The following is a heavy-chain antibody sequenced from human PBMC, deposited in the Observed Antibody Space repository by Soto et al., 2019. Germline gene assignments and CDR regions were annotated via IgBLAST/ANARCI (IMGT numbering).Heavy chain of an antibody. Sequence: EVQLVESGGGLVKPGGSLRLSCAASGFTFSNAWMSWVRQAPGKGLEWVGRIKSKTDGGTTDYAAPVKGRFTISRDDSKNTLYLQMNSLKTEDTAVYYCTTRRGYSYGYEGDYFDYWGQGTLVTVSS. CDR2: IKSKTDGGTT. D-gene: IGHD5-18*01. V-gene: IGHV3-15*01. J-gene: IGHJ4*02. CDR1: GFTFSNAW. CDR3: TTRRGYSYGYEGDYFDY.